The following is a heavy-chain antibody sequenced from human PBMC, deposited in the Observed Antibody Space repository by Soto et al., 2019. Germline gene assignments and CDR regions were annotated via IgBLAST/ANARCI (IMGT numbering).Heavy chain of an antibody. Sequence: TLSLTCTVSGGSLSSGDEYWNWIRQHPGKGLEWIGYIHNSGITDYNPSLKSRVTFSVDTSKNQFSLKLSSVTAADTAMYYCARQKQWLSPFDDWGQGTLVTVSS. CDR2: IHNSGIT. J-gene: IGHJ4*02. CDR3: ARQKQWLSPFDD. V-gene: IGHV4-31*03. CDR1: GGSLSSGDEY. D-gene: IGHD6-19*01.